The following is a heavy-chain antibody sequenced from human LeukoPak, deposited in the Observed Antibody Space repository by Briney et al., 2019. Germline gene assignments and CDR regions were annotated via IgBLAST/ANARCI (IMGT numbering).Heavy chain of an antibody. CDR2: IWFDGSKT. J-gene: IGHJ5*02. CDR3: AKAGGDCTSSSCYSDWFNP. D-gene: IGHD2-2*02. CDR1: GLSLSSSG. Sequence: GGSLRLSCAASGLSLSSSGMHWVRQAPGKGLEWVAVIWFDGSKTYYADSVKRRFTISRDTSKNTLFLQMNNLRDEDTAVYYCAKAGGDCTSSSCYSDWFNPWGQGTLVTVSS. V-gene: IGHV3-33*06.